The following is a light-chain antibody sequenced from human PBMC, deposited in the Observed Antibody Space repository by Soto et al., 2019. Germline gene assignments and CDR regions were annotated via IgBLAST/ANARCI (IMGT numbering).Light chain of an antibody. CDR3: QQYNKWPIT. V-gene: IGKV3-15*01. CDR2: GAS. Sequence: EIVMTQSAAALSVSPLERATLSCIASQSVSDNLAWYQQKPGQAPRLFIYGASARATGIPARFSGSGSGTEFTLTISSLQSEDFAVYYCQQYNKWPITFGQGTRLEIK. CDR1: QSVSDN. J-gene: IGKJ5*01.